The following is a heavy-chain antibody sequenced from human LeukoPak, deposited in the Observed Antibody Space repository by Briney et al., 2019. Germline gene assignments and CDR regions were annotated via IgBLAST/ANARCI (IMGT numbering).Heavy chain of an antibody. CDR3: ARKYGGYADY. D-gene: IGHD5-12*01. V-gene: IGHV3-48*03. J-gene: IGHJ4*02. Sequence: PGGSLRLSCAASGFTFSSYEMNCVRQAPGKGLEWVSYISSSGSTIYYADSVKGRFTISRDNAKNSLYLQMNSLRDEDTAVYYCARKYGGYADYWGQGTLVTVSS. CDR1: GFTFSSYE. CDR2: ISSSGSTI.